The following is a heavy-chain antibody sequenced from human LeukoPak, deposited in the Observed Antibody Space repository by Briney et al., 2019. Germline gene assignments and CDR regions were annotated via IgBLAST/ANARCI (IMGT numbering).Heavy chain of an antibody. D-gene: IGHD3-10*01. CDR1: GGSISSSNW. CDR2: INHSGST. Sequence: SETLSLTCAVSGGSISSSNWWSWVRQPPGKGLEWIGEINHSGSTNYNPSLKSRVTISVDTSKNQFSLKLSSVTAADTAVYYCARARAYGSGSYYRYYYYGMDVWGQGTTVTVSS. CDR3: ARARAYGSGSYYRYYYYGMDV. J-gene: IGHJ6*02. V-gene: IGHV4-4*02.